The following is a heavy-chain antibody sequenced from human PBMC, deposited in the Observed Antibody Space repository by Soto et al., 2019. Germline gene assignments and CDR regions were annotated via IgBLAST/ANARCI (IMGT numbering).Heavy chain of an antibody. CDR3: ARDFMYGDYVFDY. D-gene: IGHD4-17*01. Sequence: GGSLRLSCAASGFTFSSYSMNWVRQAPGKGLEWVSSISSSSSYIYYADSVKGRFTISRDNAKNSLYLQMNSLRAEDTAVYYCARDFMYGDYVFDYWGQGTLVTVSS. V-gene: IGHV3-21*01. J-gene: IGHJ4*02. CDR1: GFTFSSYS. CDR2: ISSSSSYI.